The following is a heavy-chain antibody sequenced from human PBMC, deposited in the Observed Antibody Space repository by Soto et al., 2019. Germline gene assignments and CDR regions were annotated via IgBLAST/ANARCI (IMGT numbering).Heavy chain of an antibody. CDR1: GYTFTSYG. J-gene: IGHJ6*02. V-gene: IGHV1-18*01. D-gene: IGHD3-3*01. Sequence: ASVKVSCKASGYTFTSYGISWVRQAPGQGLEWMGWISAYNGNTNYAQKLQGRVTMTTDTSTSTAYMELRSLRSDDTAVYYCARDLGSVGLRFLEWSSSYYYYGMDVWGQGTTVTDSS. CDR3: ARDLGSVGLRFLEWSSSYYYYGMDV. CDR2: ISAYNGNT.